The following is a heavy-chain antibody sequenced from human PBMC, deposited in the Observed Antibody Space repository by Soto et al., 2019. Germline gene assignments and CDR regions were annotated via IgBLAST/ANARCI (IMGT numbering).Heavy chain of an antibody. CDR1: RGSISSYY. Sequence: SETLSLTCTVSRGSISSYYWSWIRQPPGKGLEWIGCIYYSGSTNYNPSLKSRVTISADTSKNQFSLKLSSVTASDTAVYYCARVRVVATINGAFDIWGQGTMVSVSS. V-gene: IGHV4-59*01. CDR3: ARVRVVATINGAFDI. CDR2: IYYSGST. J-gene: IGHJ3*02. D-gene: IGHD5-12*01.